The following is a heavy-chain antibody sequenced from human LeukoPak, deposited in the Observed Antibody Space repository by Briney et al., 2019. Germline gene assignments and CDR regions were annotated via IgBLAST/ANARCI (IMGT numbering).Heavy chain of an antibody. CDR3: ARDCSGGSCYGAFDI. J-gene: IGHJ3*02. D-gene: IGHD2-15*01. CDR2: IYYSEST. CDR1: GGSISGSSYY. Sequence: SETLSLTCTVSGGSISGSSYYWGWIRQPPGKGLEWIGSIYYSESTYYNPSLKSRITISVDTSENRFSLKLSSVTATDTAVYYCARDCSGGSCYGAFDIWGQGTMVTVSS. V-gene: IGHV4-39*07.